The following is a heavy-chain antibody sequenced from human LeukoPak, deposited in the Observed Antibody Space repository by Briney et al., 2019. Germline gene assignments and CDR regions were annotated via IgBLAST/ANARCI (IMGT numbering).Heavy chain of an antibody. D-gene: IGHD2-2*01. CDR2: IYYSGST. CDR3: ARQGSTSHYGMDV. J-gene: IGHJ6*02. V-gene: IGHV4-39*01. CDR1: GGSISSSSYY. Sequence: SETLSLTCTVSGGSISSSSYYWGWIRQPPGKGLEWIGSIYYSGSTYYNPSLKSRVTISVDTSKNQFSLKLSSVTAADTAVYYCARQGSTSHYGMDVWGQGTTVTVSS.